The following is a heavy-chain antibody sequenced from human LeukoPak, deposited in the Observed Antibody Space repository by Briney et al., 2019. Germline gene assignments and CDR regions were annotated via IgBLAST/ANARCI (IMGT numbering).Heavy chain of an antibody. D-gene: IGHD1-26*01. CDR2: ISYDGSNE. V-gene: IGHV3-30-3*01. CDR3: ARVSGFGSGSYPITY. Sequence: GRSLRLSCAASGFTFSAYAMHWVRQAPGKGLEWVAVISYDGSNEYYADSVKGRFTISRDNSKNTLYLQMNSLRAEDTAVYSCARVSGFGSGSYPITYWGQGTLVAVSS. J-gene: IGHJ4*02. CDR1: GFTFSAYA.